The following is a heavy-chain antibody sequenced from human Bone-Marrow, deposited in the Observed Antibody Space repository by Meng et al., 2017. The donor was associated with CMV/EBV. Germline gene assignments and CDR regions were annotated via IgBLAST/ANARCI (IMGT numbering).Heavy chain of an antibody. CDR1: GYIFTKYG. CDR2: ISAYNGDT. J-gene: IGHJ4*02. D-gene: IGHD1-26*01. CDR3: AREIREGAIDY. Sequence: ASVKVSCKASGYIFTKYGVNWMRQAPGQGPEWMGWISAYNGDTMYAPKVQGRVTMTRNTSISTAYMELSSLRSEDTAVYYCAREIREGAIDYWGQGTLVTVSS. V-gene: IGHV1-18*01.